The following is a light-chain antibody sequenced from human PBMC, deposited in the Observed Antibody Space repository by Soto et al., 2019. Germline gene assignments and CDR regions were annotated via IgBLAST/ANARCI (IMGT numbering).Light chain of an antibody. V-gene: IGKV1-27*01. J-gene: IGKJ2*01. Sequence: DIQMTQSPTSLSASVGDRVTITCRASQVISHYLAWFQQKPGEVPKLLIYAASTLQSGVPSRFSGSGSRTDSTLTITSLQPEDAATYYCQKYNAAPYTFGQGTRLEIK. CDR3: QKYNAAPYT. CDR2: AAS. CDR1: QVISHY.